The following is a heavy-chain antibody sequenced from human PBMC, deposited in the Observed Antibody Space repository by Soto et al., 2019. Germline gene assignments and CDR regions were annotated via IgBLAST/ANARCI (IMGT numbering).Heavy chain of an antibody. CDR1: GFTFSSYD. D-gene: IGHD4-17*01. J-gene: IGHJ4*02. Sequence: EVQLVESGGGLVQPGGSLRLSCAASGFTFSSYDMHWVRQATGKGLEWVSVIGTAGDTYYPGSVKGRFTISRENAKNSLYLQMNSLRAEDTAVYYCARNLDYGDYGYYFDYWGQGTLVTVSS. CDR2: IGTAGDT. V-gene: IGHV3-13*01. CDR3: ARNLDYGDYGYYFDY.